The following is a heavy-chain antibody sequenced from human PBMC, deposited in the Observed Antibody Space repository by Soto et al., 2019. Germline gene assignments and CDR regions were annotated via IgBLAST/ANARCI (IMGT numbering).Heavy chain of an antibody. D-gene: IGHD2-21*02. CDR1: EITLNIYW. V-gene: IGHV3-74*01. CDR2: INPESTTL. CDR3: TKDTFGDWDS. Sequence: EAQLVESGGGLVQPGGSLTLSCTASEITLNIYWMHWIRQAPGKGLVWVSRINPESTTLTYADSVTGRFTISRDSAKNTLYLQTNGLIAEDTAIYYCTKDTFGDWDSWGQGTLVTVSS. J-gene: IGHJ4*02.